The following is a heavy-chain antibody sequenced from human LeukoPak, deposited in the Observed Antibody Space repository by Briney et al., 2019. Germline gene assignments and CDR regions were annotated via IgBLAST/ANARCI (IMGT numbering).Heavy chain of an antibody. CDR3: ARGKYSSGWYPEQYYFDY. CDR1: GYTFTSYG. V-gene: IGHV1-18*01. D-gene: IGHD6-19*01. J-gene: IGHJ4*02. Sequence: ASVKVSCKASGYTFTSYGISWLRQAPGQGLEWMGWISAYNGNTNYAQKLQGRVTMTTDTSTSTAYMELRSLRSDDTAVYYCARGKYSSGWYPEQYYFDYWGQGTLVTVSS. CDR2: ISAYNGNT.